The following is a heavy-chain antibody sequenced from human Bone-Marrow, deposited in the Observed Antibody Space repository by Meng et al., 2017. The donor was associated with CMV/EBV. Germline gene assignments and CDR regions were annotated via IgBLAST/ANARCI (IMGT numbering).Heavy chain of an antibody. CDR3: ARGRYSSSWFDY. Sequence: GSLRLSCAVFGGSFSGYYWSWIRQPPGKGLEWIGEINHSGSTNYNPSLKSRVTISVDTSKKQFSLNLSSVTAADTAVYYCARGRYSSSWFDYGGQGTLVTVSS. J-gene: IGHJ4*02. CDR1: GGSFSGYY. D-gene: IGHD6-6*01. V-gene: IGHV4-34*01. CDR2: INHSGST.